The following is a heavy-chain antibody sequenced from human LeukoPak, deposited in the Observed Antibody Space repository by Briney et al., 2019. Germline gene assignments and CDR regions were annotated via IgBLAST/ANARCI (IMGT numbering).Heavy chain of an antibody. CDR2: ISGSGGST. D-gene: IGHD5-24*01. Sequence: PGGSLRLSSAASGFTFSSYAMSWVRQAPGKGLEWVSAISGSGGSTYYADSVKGRFTISRDNSKNTLYLQMNSLRAEDTAVYYCANLLSRDGYNFGYWGQGTLVTVSS. CDR1: GFTFSSYA. J-gene: IGHJ4*02. CDR3: ANLLSRDGYNFGY. V-gene: IGHV3-23*01.